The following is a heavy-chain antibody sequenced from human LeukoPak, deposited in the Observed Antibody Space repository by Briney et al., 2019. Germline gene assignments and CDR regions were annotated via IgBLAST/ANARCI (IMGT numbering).Heavy chain of an antibody. CDR2: INHSGST. D-gene: IGHD6-6*01. J-gene: IGHJ4*02. Sequence: SETLSLTCAVYGGSFSGYYWSWIRQPPGKGLEWIGEINHSGSTNYNPSLKSRVTISVDTSKNQFSLKLSSVTAADTAVYYCARGGAGYRGPTRSGIAARPHYFDYWGQGTLVTVSS. V-gene: IGHV4-34*01. CDR3: ARGGAGYRGPTRSGIAARPHYFDY. CDR1: GGSFSGYY.